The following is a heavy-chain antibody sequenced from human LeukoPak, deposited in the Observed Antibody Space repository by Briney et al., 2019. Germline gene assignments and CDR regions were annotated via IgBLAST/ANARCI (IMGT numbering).Heavy chain of an antibody. CDR2: ISSDGVNK. Sequence: PGGSLRLSCAASGFTFSSYGMHWVRQAPGKGLEWVAVISSDGVNKYSADSVKGRFTISRDNSKNTLYLQMNSLRAEDTAVYYCAKGQNCYDGSGYYSTDYWGQGTPVTVSS. V-gene: IGHV3-30*18. CDR3: AKGQNCYDGSGYYSTDY. J-gene: IGHJ4*02. D-gene: IGHD3-22*01. CDR1: GFTFSSYG.